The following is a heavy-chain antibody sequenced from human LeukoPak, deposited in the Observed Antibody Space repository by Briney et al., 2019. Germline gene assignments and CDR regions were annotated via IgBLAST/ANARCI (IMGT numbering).Heavy chain of an antibody. D-gene: IGHD1-26*01. J-gene: IGHJ4*02. CDR2: INPNSGGT. CDR3: VTGTYSEFVY. Sequence: ASVKVSCKASGYTFTGYYMHCVRQAPGQGLEWMGWINPNSGGTNYAQKFQGRVTLTRDTSISTAYMELTRLTSDDTAIYYCVTGTYSEFVYWGQGTLVTVSS. CDR1: GYTFTGYY. V-gene: IGHV1-2*02.